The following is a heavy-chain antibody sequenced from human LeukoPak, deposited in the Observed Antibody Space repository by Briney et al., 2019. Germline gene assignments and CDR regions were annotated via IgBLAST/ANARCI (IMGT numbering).Heavy chain of an antibody. CDR2: ISGSGGST. Sequence: GGSLRLSCAASGFTFSSYAMSWVRQAPGKGLEWVSAISGSGGSTYYADSVKGRFTISRDNSKNTLYLQMNSLRAEDTAVYYCAKDPFSDIVVVPAAAYFDYWGQGTLVTVSS. CDR3: AKDPFSDIVVVPAAAYFDY. V-gene: IGHV3-23*01. CDR1: GFTFSSYA. J-gene: IGHJ4*02. D-gene: IGHD2-2*01.